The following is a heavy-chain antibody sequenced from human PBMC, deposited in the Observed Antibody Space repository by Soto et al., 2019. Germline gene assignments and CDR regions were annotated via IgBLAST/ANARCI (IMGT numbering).Heavy chain of an antibody. CDR3: AREYSSSRYFDY. Sequence: GSLRLSCAASGFIFSSYSMYWVRQAPGKGPEGVAGISAFSDSILYADSVKGRFTIPRDNAKNTLYLQMNSLRVEDTAVYYCAREYSSSRYFDYWGQGTLVTVS. J-gene: IGHJ4*02. V-gene: IGHV3-74*01. CDR2: ISAFSDSI. CDR1: GFIFSSYS. D-gene: IGHD6-6*01.